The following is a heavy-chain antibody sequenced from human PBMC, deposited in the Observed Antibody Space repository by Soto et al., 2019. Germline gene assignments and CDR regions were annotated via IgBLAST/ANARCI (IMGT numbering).Heavy chain of an antibody. V-gene: IGHV1-2*04. D-gene: IGHD6-6*01. CDR3: ARAVAARVSGWFDP. J-gene: IGHJ5*02. Sequence: QVQLVQSGAEVKKPGASVKVSCKASGYTFTGYYMHWVRQAPGQGLEWMGWINPNSGGTNYAQKFQGWVTMTRDTSISTAYMELSRLRSDDTAVYNCARAVAARVSGWFDPWGQGTLVTVSS. CDR1: GYTFTGYY. CDR2: INPNSGGT.